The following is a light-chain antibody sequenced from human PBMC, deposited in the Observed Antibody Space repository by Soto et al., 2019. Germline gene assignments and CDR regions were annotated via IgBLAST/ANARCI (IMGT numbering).Light chain of an antibody. Sequence: QSVLTQPPSVSGAPGQRVTISCTGSSSNIGAGYDVHWYQRLPGTAPKLLIYGNSNRPSGVPDRFSGSKSGTSASLAITGLQAEDEADYYCQSYDSSLSSVVFGGGTKLTVL. V-gene: IGLV1-40*01. CDR1: SSNIGAGYD. J-gene: IGLJ2*01. CDR2: GNS. CDR3: QSYDSSLSSVV.